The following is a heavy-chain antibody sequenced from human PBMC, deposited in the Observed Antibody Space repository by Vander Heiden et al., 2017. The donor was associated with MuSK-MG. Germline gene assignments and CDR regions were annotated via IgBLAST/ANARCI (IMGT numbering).Heavy chain of an antibody. CDR2: MNPNSGNT. D-gene: IGHD3-9*01. V-gene: IGHV1-8*01. Sequence: QVQLVQSGAEVKKPGASVKVSCKASGYAFTNYDINWVRQAPGQGLEWMGWMNPNSGNTDCAQRFQGRVTMTRNTSISTAYMELSSLRSEDTAVYYCARGRYDLLTALYNRWFDSWGQGTLVTVSS. CDR1: GYAFTNYD. J-gene: IGHJ5*01. CDR3: ARGRYDLLTALYNRWFDS.